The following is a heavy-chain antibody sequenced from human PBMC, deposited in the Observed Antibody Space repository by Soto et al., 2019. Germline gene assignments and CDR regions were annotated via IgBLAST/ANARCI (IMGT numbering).Heavy chain of an antibody. CDR2: ISAYNGNT. J-gene: IGHJ4*02. CDR1: GGTFSSYT. D-gene: IGHD6-13*01. V-gene: IGHV1-18*01. Sequence: GASVKVSCKASGGTFSSYTISWVRQAPGQGLEWMGWISAYNGNTNYAQKLQGRVTMTTDTSTSTAYMELRSLRSDDTAVYYCASGSSSWYSEAKYYFGYWGKGTLVTLSS. CDR3: ASGSSSWYSEAKYYFGY.